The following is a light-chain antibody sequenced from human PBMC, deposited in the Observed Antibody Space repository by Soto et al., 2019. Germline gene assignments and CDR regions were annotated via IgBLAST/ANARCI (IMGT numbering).Light chain of an antibody. CDR2: GAS. CDR3: QQYGSSPPFT. V-gene: IGKV3-20*01. CDR1: QSVSSSY. Sequence: EIVLTQSPGTLSLSPGERATLSCRASQSVSSSYLAWYQQKPGQAPRLLIYGASSRATGIPDRFSGSGSGTDFTLTISRLEPEDFGVYYCQQYGSSPPFTFGGRTKVEIK. J-gene: IGKJ4*01.